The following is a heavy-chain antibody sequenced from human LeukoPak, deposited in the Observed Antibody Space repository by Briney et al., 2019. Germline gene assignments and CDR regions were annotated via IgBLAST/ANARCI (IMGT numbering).Heavy chain of an antibody. Sequence: SETLSLTCTVSGGSISSYYWGWIRQPPEKGLEWIGNIYYSGSTYYNPSLKSRVTISIDTSKNQFSLKLSSVTAADTAVYYCARHLERYYFDYWGQGTLVTVSS. J-gene: IGHJ4*02. D-gene: IGHD1-1*01. CDR2: IYYSGST. CDR3: ARHLERYYFDY. V-gene: IGHV4-39*01. CDR1: GGSISSYY.